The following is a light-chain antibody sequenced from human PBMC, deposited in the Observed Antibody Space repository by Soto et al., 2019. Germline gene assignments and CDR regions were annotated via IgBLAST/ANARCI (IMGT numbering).Light chain of an antibody. V-gene: IGKV2-30*01. CDR1: RILVYSDGNTY. CDR3: QQYDTWPLT. Sequence: DFELTQSPLSLPVTLGQSSSISCRSSRILVYSDGNTYLNWYQQRPGQSPRRLIYKVSTRDSGVPHRFSGSGSGTDFTLEISRVEADDVGVYYCQQYDTWPLTFGGGTKVDIK. J-gene: IGKJ4*01. CDR2: KVS.